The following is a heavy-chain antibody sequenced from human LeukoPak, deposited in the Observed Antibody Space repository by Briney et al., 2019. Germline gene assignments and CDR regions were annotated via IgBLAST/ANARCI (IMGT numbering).Heavy chain of an antibody. J-gene: IGHJ4*02. CDR1: GFTFSSYA. D-gene: IGHD3-10*01. V-gene: IGHV3-23*01. CDR2: LSGSGGST. Sequence: GGSLRLSCAASGFTFSSYAMSWVRQAPGKGLEWVSGLSGSGGSTYYADSVRGRFTISRDSSKNTVCLQMNSLGAEDTAVYYCASGGMGARKYYSDPFHYWGQGTLVTVSS. CDR3: ASGGMGARKYYSDPFHY.